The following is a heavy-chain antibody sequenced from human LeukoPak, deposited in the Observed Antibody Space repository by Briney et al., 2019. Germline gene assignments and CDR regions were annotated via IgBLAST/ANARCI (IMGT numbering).Heavy chain of an antibody. J-gene: IGHJ4*02. Sequence: GGSLRLSCAASGFTVSSNYMSWVRQAPGKGLEWVSVIYSGGSTYYADSVKGRFTISRDNSKNTLYLQINSLRAEDTAVCYCARDLFGYSSSPFDYWGQGSLVTVSS. CDR2: IYSGGST. CDR3: ARDLFGYSSSPFDY. CDR1: GFTVSSNY. V-gene: IGHV3-66*01. D-gene: IGHD6-13*01.